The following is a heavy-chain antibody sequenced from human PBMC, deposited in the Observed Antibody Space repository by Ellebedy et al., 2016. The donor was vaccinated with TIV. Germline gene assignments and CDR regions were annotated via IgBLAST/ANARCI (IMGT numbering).Heavy chain of an antibody. CDR3: ARGARFHSSSWYYFDY. D-gene: IGHD6-13*01. CDR2: IYYSGST. CDR1: GGSISSYY. V-gene: IGHV4-59*01. J-gene: IGHJ4*02. Sequence: SETLSLXXTVSGGSISSYYWSWIRQPPGKGLEWIGYIYYSGSTNYNPSLKSRVTISVDTSKNQFSLKLSSVTAADTAVYYCARGARFHSSSWYYFDYWGQGTLVTVSS.